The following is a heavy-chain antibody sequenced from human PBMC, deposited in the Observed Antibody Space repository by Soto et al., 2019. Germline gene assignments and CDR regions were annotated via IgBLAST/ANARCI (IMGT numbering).Heavy chain of an antibody. CDR1: GGSISGSY. D-gene: IGHD6-19*01. CDR2: VYYTGST. V-gene: IGHV4-59*01. CDR3: ARSVAVPGAHIDY. Sequence: ASETLSPTCSVPGGSISGSYWSWIRQSPGKGLEWLGYVYYTGSTNYSPSLRSRVSISVDTSKNEFSLRLSSVTAADTAVYFCARSVAVPGAHIDYWGQGTQVTVSS. J-gene: IGHJ4*02.